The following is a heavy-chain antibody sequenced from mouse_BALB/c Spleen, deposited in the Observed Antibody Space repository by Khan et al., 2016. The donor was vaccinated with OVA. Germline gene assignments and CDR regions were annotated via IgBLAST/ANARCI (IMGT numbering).Heavy chain of an antibody. CDR3: VRDGANHRNDGGFAY. CDR2: INPSNGYT. J-gene: IGHJ3*01. CDR1: GYSFTSYT. D-gene: IGHD2-14*01. Sequence: QVRLQQSGAELARPGASVKMSCTASGYSFTSYTIHWIKKRPGQGLEWIGYINPSNGYTNHTQKFKAKGTVTITKADTTAYLQLSSMTSDDAAVYNCVRDGANHRNDGGFAYWDQGTLVTVSA. V-gene: IGHV1-4*01.